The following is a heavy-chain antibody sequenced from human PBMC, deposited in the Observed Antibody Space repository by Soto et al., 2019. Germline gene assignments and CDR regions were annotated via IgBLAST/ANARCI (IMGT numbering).Heavy chain of an antibody. Sequence: KTSETLSLTCTVSGGSISSGDYYWSWIRQPPGKGLEWIGYIYYSGSTYYNPSLKSRVTISVDTSKNQFSLKLSSVTAADTAVYYCARAGLRTAAMVTWFDYWGQGTLVTVSS. CDR3: ARAGLRTAAMVTWFDY. V-gene: IGHV4-30-4*01. D-gene: IGHD5-18*01. CDR1: GGSISSGDYY. CDR2: IYYSGST. J-gene: IGHJ4*02.